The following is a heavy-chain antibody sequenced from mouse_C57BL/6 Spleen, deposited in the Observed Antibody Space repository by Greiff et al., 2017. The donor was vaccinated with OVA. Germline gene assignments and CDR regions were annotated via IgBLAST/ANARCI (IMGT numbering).Heavy chain of an antibody. CDR1: GYAFTNYL. Sequence: QVQLQQSGAELVRPGTSVKVSCKASGYAFTNYLIEWVKQRPGQGLEWIGVINPGSGGTNYNEKFKGKATLTADKSSSTAYMQLSSLTSEDSAVYICASEGLSNFDYWGQGTTLTVSS. CDR3: ASEGLSNFDY. V-gene: IGHV1-54*01. D-gene: IGHD5-1*01. J-gene: IGHJ2*01. CDR2: INPGSGGT.